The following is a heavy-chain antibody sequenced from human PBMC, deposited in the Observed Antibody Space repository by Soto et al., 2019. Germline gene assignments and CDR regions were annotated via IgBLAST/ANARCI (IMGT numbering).Heavy chain of an antibody. D-gene: IGHD3-10*01. CDR1: GGSISSGGYY. CDR3: ARYGSGSYHFDY. Sequence: NPSETLSLTCTVSGGSISSGGYYWSWIRQHPGKGLEWIGYIYYSGSTKYNPSLESRATISVDTSKNQFSLNLRSVTAADTAVYYCARYGSGSYHFDYWGQGTLVTVSS. CDR2: IYYSGST. V-gene: IGHV4-61*08. J-gene: IGHJ4*02.